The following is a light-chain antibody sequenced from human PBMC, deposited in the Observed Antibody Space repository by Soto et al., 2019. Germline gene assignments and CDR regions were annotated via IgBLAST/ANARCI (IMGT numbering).Light chain of an antibody. CDR3: QQRTNWLT. J-gene: IGKJ3*01. V-gene: IGKV3-11*01. CDR2: DAS. Sequence: EIVLTQSPATLSLSPGERATLSCRASQNVSTYLAWYQQKPGQAPRLLIYDASNRATGIPARFSGSGSGTDFTLTISSLESEDFAVYYCQQRTNWLTFGPGTKVDIK. CDR1: QNVSTY.